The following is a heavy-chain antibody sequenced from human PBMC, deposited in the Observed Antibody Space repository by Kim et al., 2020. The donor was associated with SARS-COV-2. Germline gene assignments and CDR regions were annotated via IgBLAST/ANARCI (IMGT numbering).Heavy chain of an antibody. J-gene: IGHJ4*02. Sequence: KFQGRVTITADESTSTAYMELSSLRSEDTAVYYCARDRRRMTTVTSYFDYWGQGTLVTVSS. D-gene: IGHD4-17*01. CDR3: ARDRRRMTTVTSYFDY. V-gene: IGHV1-69*01.